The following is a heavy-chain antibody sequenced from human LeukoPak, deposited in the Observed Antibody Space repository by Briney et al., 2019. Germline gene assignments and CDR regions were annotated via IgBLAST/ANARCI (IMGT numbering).Heavy chain of an antibody. V-gene: IGHV3-66*02. J-gene: IGHJ4*02. CDR1: GFTFSSYS. Sequence: PGGSLRLSCAASGFTFSSYSMNWVRQAPGKGLEWVSGIYSGGRTYYADSVKGRFTISRDNSKNTLYLQMNSLRAEDTAVYYCARDTHNWNVFWGQGTLVTVSS. CDR3: ARDTHNWNVF. CDR2: IYSGGRT. D-gene: IGHD1-20*01.